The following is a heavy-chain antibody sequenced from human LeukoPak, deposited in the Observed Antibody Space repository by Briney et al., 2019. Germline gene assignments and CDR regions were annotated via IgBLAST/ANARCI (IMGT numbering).Heavy chain of an antibody. CDR3: ARPHWGFDS. J-gene: IGHJ4*02. Sequence: GGSLRLSCAASGFTFSSYWMSRVRQAPGKGLEWVASIRQDGSEKHYVDSVKGRFTISRDNAKNSLSLEMNSLRAEDTALYYCARPHWGFDSWGQGTLVTVSS. D-gene: IGHD7-27*01. CDR2: IRQDGSEK. CDR1: GFTFSSYW. V-gene: IGHV3-7*01.